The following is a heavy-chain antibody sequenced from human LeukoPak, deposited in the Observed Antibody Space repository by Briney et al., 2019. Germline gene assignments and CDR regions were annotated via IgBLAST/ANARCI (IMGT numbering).Heavy chain of an antibody. CDR2: IIPIFGTA. CDR3: ARPSPYYYDSSGTSFDY. J-gene: IGHJ4*02. V-gene: IGHV1-69*05. D-gene: IGHD3-22*01. CDR1: GGTFSSYA. Sequence: GSSVKVSCKASGGTFSSYAISWVRQAPGQGLEWMGRIIPIFGTANYAQKFQGRVTITTDESTSTAYMELSSLRSEDTAVYYCARPSPYYYDSSGTSFDYWGQGTLVTVSS.